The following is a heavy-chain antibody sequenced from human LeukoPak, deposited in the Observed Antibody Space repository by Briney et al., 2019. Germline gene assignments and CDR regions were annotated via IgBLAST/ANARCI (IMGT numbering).Heavy chain of an antibody. Sequence: SQTLSLTCAVSSGSISSGGYSWSWIRQPPGKGLEWIGYIYHSGSTYYNPSLKSRVTISVDRSKNQFSLKLSSVTAADTAVYYCARERFGPNWFDPWGQGTLVTVSS. V-gene: IGHV4-30-2*01. CDR3: ARERFGPNWFDP. CDR1: SGSISSGGYS. CDR2: IYHSGST. D-gene: IGHD3-10*01. J-gene: IGHJ5*02.